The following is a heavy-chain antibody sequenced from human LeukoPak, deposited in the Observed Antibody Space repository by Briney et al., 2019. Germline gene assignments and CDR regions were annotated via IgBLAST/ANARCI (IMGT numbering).Heavy chain of an antibody. CDR1: GFTFSSYG. Sequence: GGSLRLSCAASGFTFSSYGMHWVRQAPGKGLEWVAVISYDGSNKYYADSVKGRFTISRDNSKNTLYVQMNSLRAEDTAVYYCAKSGIWWLRVDYWGQGTLVTVSS. CDR2: ISYDGSNK. J-gene: IGHJ4*02. V-gene: IGHV3-30*18. D-gene: IGHD5-12*01. CDR3: AKSGIWWLRVDY.